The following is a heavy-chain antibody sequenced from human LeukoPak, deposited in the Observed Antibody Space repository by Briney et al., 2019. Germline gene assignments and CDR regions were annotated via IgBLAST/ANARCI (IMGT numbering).Heavy chain of an antibody. CDR3: ARDTKRSRARWENLGIDP. V-gene: IGHV1-18*01. Sequence: ASVKVSCKASGYTFTTYGISWVRQAPGQGLDWMGYIITYNGNTNYAQKLQGRVTMTTDTSTSTAYMELRSLRSDDTAVYYCARDTKRSRARWENLGIDPWGQGTLVTVSS. J-gene: IGHJ5*02. D-gene: IGHD3-16*01. CDR1: GYTFTTYG. CDR2: IITYNGNT.